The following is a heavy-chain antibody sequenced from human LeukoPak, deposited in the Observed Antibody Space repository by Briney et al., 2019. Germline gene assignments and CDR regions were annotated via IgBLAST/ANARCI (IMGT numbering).Heavy chain of an antibody. J-gene: IGHJ4*02. D-gene: IGHD6-13*01. CDR3: AKDDHLAADGPSFDY. CDR1: GCTFSSYV. Sequence: GRSLRLSCASSGCTFSSYVMHWVRQAPGKGREWVAVISYEGSNKYYADAVKGRFTISRDNSKNTLYLQLNSMRAADTAVYYCAKDDHLAADGPSFDYWGQGTLVTVSS. CDR2: ISYEGSNK. V-gene: IGHV3-30*18.